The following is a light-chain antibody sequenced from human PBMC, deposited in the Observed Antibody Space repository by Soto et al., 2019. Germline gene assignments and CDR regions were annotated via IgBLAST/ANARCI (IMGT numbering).Light chain of an antibody. CDR1: SSDVCGYNY. CDR2: EVS. CDR3: SSYTSSSTLSV. J-gene: IGLJ1*01. V-gene: IGLV2-14*01. Sequence: QSVLTQSTSLSGSPGQSITISCTGTSSDVCGYNYVSWYQQHPGKAPKLMIYEVSNRPSGVSNRFSGSKSGNTASLTISGLQAEDEADYYCSSYTSSSTLSVFGTGTKVTVL.